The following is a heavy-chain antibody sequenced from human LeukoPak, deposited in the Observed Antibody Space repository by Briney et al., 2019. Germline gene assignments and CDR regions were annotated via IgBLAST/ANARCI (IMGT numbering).Heavy chain of an antibody. J-gene: IGHJ4*02. D-gene: IGHD1-7*01. V-gene: IGHV3-74*01. CDR1: GFTFSSYW. Sequence: GGSLRLSCAASGFTFSSYWMHWARQGPGKGLVWVSRISGDGSSTRYADSVKGRFTISRDNAKNTLFLQMNSLRAEDTAVYYCARDNNWNYPDYWGQGTLVTVSS. CDR3: ARDNNWNYPDY. CDR2: ISGDGSST.